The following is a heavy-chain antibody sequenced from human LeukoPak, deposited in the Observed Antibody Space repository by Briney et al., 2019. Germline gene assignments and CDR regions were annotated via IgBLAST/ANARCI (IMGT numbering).Heavy chain of an antibody. V-gene: IGHV3-30*18. CDR3: AKEASRIAAAGSYYYYGMDV. CDR1: GFTFSSYG. Sequence: PGGSLRLSCAASGFTFSSYGMHWVRQAPGKGLEWVAVISYDGSNKYYADSVKGRFTISRDNSKNTLYLQMNSLRAEDTAVYYCAKEASRIAAAGSYYYYGMDVWGQGTTVTVSS. J-gene: IGHJ6*02. D-gene: IGHD6-13*01. CDR2: ISYDGSNK.